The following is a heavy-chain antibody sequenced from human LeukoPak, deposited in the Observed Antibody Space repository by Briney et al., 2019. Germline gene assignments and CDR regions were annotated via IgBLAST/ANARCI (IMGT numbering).Heavy chain of an antibody. V-gene: IGHV3-48*03. CDR2: ISSSGSII. J-gene: IGHJ4*02. Sequence: GGSLRLSCAASGFSFSIYEMNWVRQAPGKGLEWVSYISSSGSIILYADSVKGRFTISRDNAKNLVYLEMNSLRAEDTAVYYCARGGPAAGRFDYWGQGTLVTVSS. D-gene: IGHD6-13*01. CDR1: GFSFSIYE. CDR3: ARGGPAAGRFDY.